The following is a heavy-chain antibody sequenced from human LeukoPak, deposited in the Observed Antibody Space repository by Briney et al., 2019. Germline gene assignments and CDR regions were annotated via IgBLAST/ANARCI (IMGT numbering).Heavy chain of an antibody. J-gene: IGHJ5*02. CDR2: ISAYNDNT. D-gene: IGHD1-1*01. CDR1: GYTFLSYD. V-gene: IGHV1-18*01. CDR3: ARDVPGSIGTTARFDP. Sequence: GASVTVSCTASGYTFLSYDINWIRQAPGQGLEWMGWISAYNDNTNYAQIFQGRVTMTTDTSTSTAYMELRSLRSDDTAVYYCARDVPGSIGTTARFDPWGQGTLVIVSS.